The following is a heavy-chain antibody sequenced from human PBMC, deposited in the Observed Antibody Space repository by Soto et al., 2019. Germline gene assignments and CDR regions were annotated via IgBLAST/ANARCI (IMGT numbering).Heavy chain of an antibody. CDR2: ISYDGSNK. V-gene: IGHV3-30-3*01. Sequence: GGSLRLSCAASGLTFSSYAMPWVRQAPGKGLEWVAVISYDGSNKCYADSVKGRFTISRDNSKNTLYLQMNSLRAEDTAVYYCARDRNPTQKAAAGTSRGPGYWGQGTLVTVSS. CDR1: GLTFSSYA. CDR3: ARDRNPTQKAAAGTSRGPGY. J-gene: IGHJ4*02. D-gene: IGHD6-13*01.